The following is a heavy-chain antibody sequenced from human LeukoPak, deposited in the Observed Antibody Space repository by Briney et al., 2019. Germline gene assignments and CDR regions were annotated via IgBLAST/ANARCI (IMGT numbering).Heavy chain of an antibody. CDR2: IHHSGST. Sequence: SETLSLTCAAYGGSFSGYYWSWIRQPPGKELEWIGEIHHSGSTNYNPSLKSRVTISVDTSTNQFSLKLGSVTAADTAVYYCARGQFYGSGSYPTYYYSYYGMDVWGQGTTVTVSS. J-gene: IGHJ6*02. D-gene: IGHD3-10*01. CDR1: GGSFSGYY. CDR3: ARGQFYGSGSYPTYYYSYYGMDV. V-gene: IGHV4-34*01.